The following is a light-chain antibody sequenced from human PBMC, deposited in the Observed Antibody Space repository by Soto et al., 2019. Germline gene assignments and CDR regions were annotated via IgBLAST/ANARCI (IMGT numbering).Light chain of an antibody. CDR2: VGTGGIVG. CDR3: GADHGSGNNFIVV. V-gene: IGLV9-49*03. J-gene: IGLJ2*01. CDR1: SGYSDYK. Sequence: QSVLTQTPSASASLGASVTLTCTLSSGYSDYKVDWYQQRPGKGPRFVMRVGTGGIVGSKGDGIPDRFSVLGSGLNRYLTINNIQEEDESDYHCGADHGSGNNFIVVFGGGTKLTVL.